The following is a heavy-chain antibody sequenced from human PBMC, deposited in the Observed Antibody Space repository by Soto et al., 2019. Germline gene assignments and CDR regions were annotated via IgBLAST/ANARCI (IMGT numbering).Heavy chain of an antibody. CDR1: GFSLSTSGVG. J-gene: IGHJ1*01. D-gene: IGHD3-9*01. V-gene: IGHV2-5*02. Sequence: QITLKESGPTLVKPTQTLTLTCTFSGFSLSTSGVGVGWIRQPPGKALEWLALIYWDDDKRYSPSLKSRLTITKDTSKNQVVLTMTNMDPVDTATYYCAHRLVYYDILPGSPTGFQHWGQGTLVTVSS. CDR2: IYWDDDK. CDR3: AHRLVYYDILPGSPTGFQH.